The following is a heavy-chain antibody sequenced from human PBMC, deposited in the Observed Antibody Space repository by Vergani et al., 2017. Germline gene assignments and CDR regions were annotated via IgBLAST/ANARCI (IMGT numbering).Heavy chain of an antibody. CDR3: ARXQGGSSGFLEYFQH. CDR1: GGTFSSYA. Sequence: QVQLVQSGAEVKKPGSSVKVSCKASGGTFSSYAISWVRQAPGQGLEWMGRIIPILGTANYAQKFQGRVTITADESTSTAYMELSSLRSEDTAVYYCARXQGGSSGFLEYFQHWGQGTLVTVSS. CDR2: IIPILGTA. V-gene: IGHV1-69*13. D-gene: IGHD3-22*01. J-gene: IGHJ1*01.